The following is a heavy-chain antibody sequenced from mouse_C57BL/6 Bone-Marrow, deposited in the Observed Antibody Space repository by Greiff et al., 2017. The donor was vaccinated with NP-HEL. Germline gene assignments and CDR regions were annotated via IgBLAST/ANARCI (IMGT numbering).Heavy chain of an antibody. D-gene: IGHD1-1*01. CDR1: GFSFNTYA. Sequence: EVQLQQSGGGLVQPKGSLKLSCAASGFSFNTYAMNWVRQAPGKGLEWVARIRSKSNNYATYYADSVKDRFTISRDDSESMLYLQMNNLKTEDTAMYYCVRHGITTVVDWYFDVWGTGTTVTVSS. V-gene: IGHV10-1*01. CDR2: IRSKSNNYAT. CDR3: VRHGITTVVDWYFDV. J-gene: IGHJ1*03.